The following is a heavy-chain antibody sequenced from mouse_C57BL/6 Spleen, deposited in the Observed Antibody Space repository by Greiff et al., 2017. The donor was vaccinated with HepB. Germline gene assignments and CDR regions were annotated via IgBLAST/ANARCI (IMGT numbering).Heavy chain of an antibody. CDR2: IYPRSGNT. J-gene: IGHJ3*01. CDR3: ARTAYPVFAY. D-gene: IGHD1-2*01. V-gene: IGHV1-81*01. Sequence: QVQLQQSGAELVKPGASVKLSCKASGYTFTSYGISWVKQRTGQGLEWIGEIYPRSGNTYYNEKFKGKATLTADKSSSTAYMELRSLTSEDSAVYFCARTAYPVFAYWGQGTLVTVSA. CDR1: GYTFTSYG.